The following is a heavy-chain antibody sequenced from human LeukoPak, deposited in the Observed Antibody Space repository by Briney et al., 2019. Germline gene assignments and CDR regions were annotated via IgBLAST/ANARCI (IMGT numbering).Heavy chain of an antibody. J-gene: IGHJ3*02. CDR1: GFRFKNYA. Sequence: GGSLRLSCAASGFRFKNYAMAWVRQPPGKGLEWVSTISASGGGTYYADSVMGRFTISRDNSKDTLSLQMNTLRAEDTAVYYCAKAGGVWLIDAFDIWGQGTMVTVSS. CDR3: AKAGGVWLIDAFDI. CDR2: ISASGGGT. D-gene: IGHD3-22*01. V-gene: IGHV3-23*01.